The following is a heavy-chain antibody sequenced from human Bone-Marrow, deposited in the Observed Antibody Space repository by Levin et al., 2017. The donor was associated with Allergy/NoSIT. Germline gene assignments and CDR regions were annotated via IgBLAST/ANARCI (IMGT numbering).Heavy chain of an antibody. CDR2: ISSSSSTI. D-gene: IGHD1-26*01. J-gene: IGHJ6*02. V-gene: IGHV3-48*02. Sequence: GESLKISCAASGFTFSSYSMNWVRQAPGKGLEWVSYISSSSSTIYYADSVKGRFTISRDNAKNSLYLQMNSLRDEDTAVYYCARVELPYYYYYGMDVWGQGTTVTVSS. CDR1: GFTFSSYS. CDR3: ARVELPYYYYYGMDV.